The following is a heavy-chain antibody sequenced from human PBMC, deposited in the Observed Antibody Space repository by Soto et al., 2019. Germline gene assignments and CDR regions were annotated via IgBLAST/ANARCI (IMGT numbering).Heavy chain of an antibody. CDR2: INVGSGNT. CDR1: GFIFTSSA. Sequence: PGASVKVSCKASGFIFTSSAVQWVRQARGQRLEWIGWINVGSGNTNYAQKFQERVTITRDMSTSTAYMELRSLRSEDTAVYYCAAGDSSGYYGGWGQGTLVTVSS. CDR3: AAGDSSGYYGG. V-gene: IGHV1-58*01. D-gene: IGHD3-22*01. J-gene: IGHJ4*02.